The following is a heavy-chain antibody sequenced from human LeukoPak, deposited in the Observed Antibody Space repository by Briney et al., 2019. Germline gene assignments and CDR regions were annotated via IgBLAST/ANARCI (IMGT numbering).Heavy chain of an antibody. V-gene: IGHV3-21*01. J-gene: IGHJ6*03. Sequence: GGSLRLSCAASGFTFSSYSMNWVRQAPGKGLEWVSSISSSSSYIYYADSVKGRFTISRDDAKNSLFLQMNSLRAEDTATYYCARGEFGDYYYFYMDVWGKGTTVTVSS. D-gene: IGHD2/OR15-2a*01. CDR1: GFTFSSYS. CDR3: ARGEFGDYYYFYMDV. CDR2: ISSSSSYI.